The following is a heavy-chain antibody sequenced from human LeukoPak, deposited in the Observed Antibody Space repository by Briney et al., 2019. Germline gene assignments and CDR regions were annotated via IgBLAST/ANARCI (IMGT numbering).Heavy chain of an antibody. V-gene: IGHV3-21*01. CDR2: ISSSSSYI. D-gene: IGHD6-19*01. Sequence: GGSLRLSGAASGFTFSSYSMIWVRQAPGKGLEGVSSISSSSSYIYYADSVKGRFTISRDNAKNSLYLQMNSLRAEDTAEYYCARSLRRSGWYHWGQGTLVTVSS. J-gene: IGHJ5*02. CDR1: GFTFSSYS. CDR3: ARSLRRSGWYH.